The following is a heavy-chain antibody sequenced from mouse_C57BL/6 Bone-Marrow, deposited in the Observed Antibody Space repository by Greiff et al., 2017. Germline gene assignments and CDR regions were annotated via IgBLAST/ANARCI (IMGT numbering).Heavy chain of an antibody. Sequence: QVQLQQPGAELVRPGSSVKLSCKASGYTFTSYWMDWVKQRPGQGLEWIGNIYPSDSETHYNQKFKDKATLTVDKSSSTAYMQLSSLTSEDSAVYYCARRGDYGSSHGYFDVGGTGTTVTVSS. CDR3: ARRGDYGSSHGYFDV. D-gene: IGHD1-1*01. J-gene: IGHJ1*03. V-gene: IGHV1-61*01. CDR1: GYTFTSYW. CDR2: IYPSDSET.